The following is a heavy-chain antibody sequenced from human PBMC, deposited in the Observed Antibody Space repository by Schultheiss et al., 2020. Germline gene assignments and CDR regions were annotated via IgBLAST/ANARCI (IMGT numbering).Heavy chain of an antibody. CDR1: GYTFTGHY. CDR3: GLEWLSGTVYY. J-gene: IGHJ4*02. CDR2: INPNSGGT. Sequence: ASVKVSCKASGYTFTGHYMHWVRQAPGQGLEWMGWINPNSGGTNYAQRFQGWVTMTRDTSISTAYMELSRLRSDDTAVYYCGLEWLSGTVYYWGQGTLVTVS. V-gene: IGHV1-2*04. D-gene: IGHD3-3*01.